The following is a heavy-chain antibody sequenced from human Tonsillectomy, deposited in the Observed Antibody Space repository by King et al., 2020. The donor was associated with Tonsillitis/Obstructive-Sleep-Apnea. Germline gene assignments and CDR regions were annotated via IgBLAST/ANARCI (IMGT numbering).Heavy chain of an antibody. D-gene: IGHD2-8*01. J-gene: IGHJ6*02. V-gene: IGHV1-2*02. CDR1: GYTFTDYY. CDR3: ARERYNGGMDV. Sequence: QLVQSGAEVKKPGASVKVSCKASGYTFTDYYIHWVRQAPGQGLEWMGWINPNSVGTNYAQNFQGRVTMTRDTSISTAYMDLSSLRSDDTAVYYCARERYNGGMDVCGQGTTFTVSS. CDR2: INPNSVGT.